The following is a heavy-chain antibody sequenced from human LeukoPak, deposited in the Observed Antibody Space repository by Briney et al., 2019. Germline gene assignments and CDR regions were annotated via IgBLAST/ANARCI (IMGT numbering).Heavy chain of an antibody. J-gene: IGHJ4*02. CDR3: ARGPRELDY. CDR2: INPNIGGT. V-gene: IGHV1-2*02. Sequence: ASVKVSCKASGYTFTGYYMHWVRQPPGQGLGWMGWINPNIGGTNYAQKFQGRVTMTRDKSISTAYMELSRLRSDDTAVYYCARGPRELDYWGQGTLVTVSS. D-gene: IGHD1-26*01. CDR1: GYTFTGYY.